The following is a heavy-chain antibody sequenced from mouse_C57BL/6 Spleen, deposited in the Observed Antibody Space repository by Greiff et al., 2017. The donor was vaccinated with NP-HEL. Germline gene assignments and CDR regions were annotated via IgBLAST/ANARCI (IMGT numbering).Heavy chain of an antibody. V-gene: IGHV5-15*04. D-gene: IGHD2-5*01. CDR1: GFTFSDYG. CDR2: ISNLAYSI. Sequence: DVHLVESGGGLVQPGGSLKLSCAASGFTFSDYGMAWVRQAPRKGPEWVAFISNLAYSIYYADTVTGRFTISRENAKNTLYLEMSSLRSEDTAMYYCARRDYSNHWYFDVWGTGTTVTVSS. J-gene: IGHJ1*03. CDR3: ARRDYSNHWYFDV.